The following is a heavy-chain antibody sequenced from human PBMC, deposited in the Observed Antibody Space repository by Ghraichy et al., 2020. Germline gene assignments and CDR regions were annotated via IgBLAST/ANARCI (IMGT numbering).Heavy chain of an antibody. CDR1: GFTFSHHG. J-gene: IGHJ4*02. CDR2: ISHDGSEK. CDR3: ARGRTGYSSGLVDF. V-gene: IGHV3-30*19. D-gene: IGHD3-22*01. Sequence: GGSLRLSCAASGFTFSHHGMHWIRQAPGKGLEWVAVISHDGSEKYYADSVKGRFTISRDNSKNTVYLQMNSLRADDTTLNYCARGRTGYSSGLVDFWGQGTLITVSS.